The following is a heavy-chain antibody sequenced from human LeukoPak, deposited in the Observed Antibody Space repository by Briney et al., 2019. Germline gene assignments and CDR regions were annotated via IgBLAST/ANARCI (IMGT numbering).Heavy chain of an antibody. CDR3: AGREAATAIVFDY. V-gene: IGHV4-59*08. CDR2: MYYSGSS. J-gene: IGHJ4*02. CDR1: GDSIRNYY. Sequence: SGTLSLTCTVSGDSIRNYYWSWIRQPPDKGLEWIGYMYYSGSSKYNPSLKSRVTISVDTSKNQFSLKLSSVTAADTAVYYCAGREAATAIVFDYWGQGILVTVSS. D-gene: IGHD2-21*02.